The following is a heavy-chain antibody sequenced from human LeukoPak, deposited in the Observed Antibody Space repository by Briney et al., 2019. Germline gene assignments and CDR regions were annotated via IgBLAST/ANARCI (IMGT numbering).Heavy chain of an antibody. CDR2: IYYSGST. CDR1: GGSISSSSYY. V-gene: IGHV4-39*02. J-gene: IGHJ5*02. D-gene: IGHD6-19*01. CDR3: AREGHSSGWFEGNWFDP. Sequence: SETLSLICTVSGGSISSSSYYWGWIRQPPGKGLEWLGSIYYSGSTYYNPSLKSRVTISVDTSKNQSSLKLSSVTAADTSVYYCAREGHSSGWFEGNWFDPWGQGTLVTVSS.